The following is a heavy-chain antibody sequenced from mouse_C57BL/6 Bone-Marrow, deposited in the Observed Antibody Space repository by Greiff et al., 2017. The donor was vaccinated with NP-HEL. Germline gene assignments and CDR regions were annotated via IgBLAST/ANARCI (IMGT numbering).Heavy chain of an antibody. J-gene: IGHJ3*01. CDR1: GYTFTSYT. CDR3: AKEATYYYGSSYPFAY. CDR2: INPSSGYT. V-gene: IGHV1-4*01. Sequence: QVQLKQSGAELARPGASVKMSCKASGYTFTSYTMHWVKQRPGQGLEWIGYINPSSGYTKYNQKFKDKATLTADNSSSTAYMQLSSLTSEDSAVYYCAKEATYYYGSSYPFAYWGQGTLVTVSA. D-gene: IGHD1-1*01.